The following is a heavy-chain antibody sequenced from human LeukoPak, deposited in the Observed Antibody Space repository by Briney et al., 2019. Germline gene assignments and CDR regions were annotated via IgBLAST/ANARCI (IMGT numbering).Heavy chain of an antibody. CDR2: INHSGST. V-gene: IGHV4-34*01. J-gene: IGHJ6*03. D-gene: IGHD2-2*01. Sequence: SETLSLTCAVYGGSFSGYYRSWIRQPPGKGLEWIGEINHSGSTNYTPSLTSRVTISVDSSKNQFSLKLSSVAAADTAVYYCARGSYLLLPHQRYYYYIDVWGKGTTVTVSS. CDR3: ARGSYLLLPHQRYYYYIDV. CDR1: GGSFSGYY.